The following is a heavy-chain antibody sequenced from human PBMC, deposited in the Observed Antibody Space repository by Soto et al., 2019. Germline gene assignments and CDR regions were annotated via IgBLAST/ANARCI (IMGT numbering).Heavy chain of an antibody. V-gene: IGHV4-34*01. Sequence: QVQLQQWGAGPLRPLETLSLTCGVSGGSFSGYYWAWIRQSPGKGLEWIGEINDRGSINYTPSLKSRVGIAVDASKNHYSLNLRSVTAADTAVYYCARESHDILTGPPWVWYFDLWGRGTLVTVSS. CDR3: ARESHDILTGPPWVWYFDL. CDR2: INDRGSI. J-gene: IGHJ2*01. D-gene: IGHD3-9*01. CDR1: GGSFSGYY.